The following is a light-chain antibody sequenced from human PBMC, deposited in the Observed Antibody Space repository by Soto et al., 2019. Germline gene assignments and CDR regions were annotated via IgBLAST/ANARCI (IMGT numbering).Light chain of an antibody. CDR1: QSVSSN. Sequence: EIVMTQSPATLSVSPGERATLSCRASQSVSSNLAWYQQKPGQAPRLLIYDVSTRATGIPARFSGSRSGTEFTLTILSLQSEDFSVYYCQQYKNWPPITFGQGTRLEIK. J-gene: IGKJ5*01. V-gene: IGKV3-15*01. CDR3: QQYKNWPPIT. CDR2: DVS.